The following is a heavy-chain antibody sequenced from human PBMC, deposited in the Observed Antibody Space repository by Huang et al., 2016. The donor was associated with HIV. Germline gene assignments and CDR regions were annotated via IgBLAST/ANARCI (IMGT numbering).Heavy chain of an antibody. J-gene: IGHJ4*02. CDR1: GGSFSGYY. D-gene: IGHD6-19*01. CDR2: INHSRST. Sequence: QVQLQQWGAGLLKPSETLSLTCAVYGGSFSGYYWSWIRQPPGKGMEWIGEINHSRSTNYNPSRKSRVTISVDTSKNQFSLKLSSVTAADTGVDYCAGPHSGLFEYWGQGTRVTVSS. V-gene: IGHV4-34*01. CDR3: AGPHSGLFEY.